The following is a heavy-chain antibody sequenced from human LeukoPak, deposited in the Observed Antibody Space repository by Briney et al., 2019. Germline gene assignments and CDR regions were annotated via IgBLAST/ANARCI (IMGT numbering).Heavy chain of an antibody. CDR2: INGDGRST. J-gene: IGHJ6*02. Sequence: GGSLRLSCAGSGFTFNNYWMHWVRQVPGKGLEWVSRINGDGRSTSYADSVKGRFTITRDNAKYTLFLQMNNLGAEDTAVYYCAKDRGAPDFYYYYYGMDVWGQGTTDTVSS. D-gene: IGHD1-14*01. CDR3: AKDRGAPDFYYYYYGMDV. V-gene: IGHV3-74*01. CDR1: GFTFNNYW.